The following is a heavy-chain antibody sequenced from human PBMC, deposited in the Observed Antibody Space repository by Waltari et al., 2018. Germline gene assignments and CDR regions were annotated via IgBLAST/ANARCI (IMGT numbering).Heavy chain of an antibody. CDR3: ARGRDPYKGGSL. D-gene: IGHD1-1*01. CDR2: IHPSGRT. V-gene: IGHV4-34*01. CDR1: GGSFNGYY. Sequence: QVQLQQWGAGLLKPSETLSLTCAVYGGSFNGYYLSWTRQPPGKGLEWIGEIHPSGRTADNPSRTSRVTISGDMSKNQFSLKLTSVTAADTAVYFCARGRDPYKGGSLWGLGTLVTVSS. J-gene: IGHJ4*02.